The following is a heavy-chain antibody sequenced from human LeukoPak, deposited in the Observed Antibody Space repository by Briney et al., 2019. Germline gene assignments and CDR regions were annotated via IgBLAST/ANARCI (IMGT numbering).Heavy chain of an antibody. V-gene: IGHV3-23*01. CDR3: AAGLVVVITGNFQH. Sequence: GGSLRLSCAASGFTFSSYAMSWVRQAPGKGLEWVSAISGSGGSTYYADSVKGRFTISRDNSKNTLYLQMDSLRAEDTAVYNCAAGLVVVITGNFQHWGQGTLVTVSS. CDR2: ISGSGGST. D-gene: IGHD3-22*01. J-gene: IGHJ1*01. CDR1: GFTFSSYA.